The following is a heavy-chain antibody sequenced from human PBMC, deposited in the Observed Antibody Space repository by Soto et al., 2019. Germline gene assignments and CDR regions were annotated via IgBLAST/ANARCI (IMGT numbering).Heavy chain of an antibody. Sequence: GGSLRLSCAASGFTFSSYAMSWVRQAPGKGLEWVSAISGSGGSTYYADSVKGRFTISRDNSKNTLYLQINSLRAEDTAVYYCATAPRITIFGVVITIDYYYYGMDVWGQGTTVTVSS. J-gene: IGHJ6*02. D-gene: IGHD3-3*01. CDR2: ISGSGGST. CDR3: ATAPRITIFGVVITIDYYYYGMDV. V-gene: IGHV3-23*01. CDR1: GFTFSSYA.